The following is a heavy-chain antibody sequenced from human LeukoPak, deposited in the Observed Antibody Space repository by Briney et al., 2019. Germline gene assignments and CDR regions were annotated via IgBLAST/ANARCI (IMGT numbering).Heavy chain of an antibody. CDR2: ISPSGGST. CDR1: GYTFTSNY. Sequence: ASVKVSCKAFGYTFTSNYMHWVRQAPGQGPEWMGVISPSGGSTTYAQKFQGRVTLTRDMSTSTVYMELSSLRSEDTAVYYCARSEDYYDSSGYFYFDEWGQGTLVTVSS. J-gene: IGHJ4*02. V-gene: IGHV1-46*01. CDR3: ARSEDYYDSSGYFYFDE. D-gene: IGHD3-22*01.